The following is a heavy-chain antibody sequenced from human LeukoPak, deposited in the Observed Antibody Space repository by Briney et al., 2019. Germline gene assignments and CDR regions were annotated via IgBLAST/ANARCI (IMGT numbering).Heavy chain of an antibody. D-gene: IGHD1-26*01. CDR3: ARDWGGATYDY. CDR2: ISYDGSNK. J-gene: IGHJ4*02. CDR1: GFTFSSYA. Sequence: GGSLRLSCAASGFTFSSYAMHWVRQAPGKGLEWVAVISYDGSNKYYADSVKGRFTISRDNSKNTLYLQMSSLRAEDTAVYYCARDWGGATYDYWGQGTLVTVSS. V-gene: IGHV3-30-3*01.